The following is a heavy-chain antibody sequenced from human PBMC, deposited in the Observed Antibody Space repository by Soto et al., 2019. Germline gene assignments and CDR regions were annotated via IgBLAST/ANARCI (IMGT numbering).Heavy chain of an antibody. Sequence: EVQLLESGGGLVQPGGSLRLSCAASGFTFSSYAMSWVRQAPGKGLEWVSAISGSGGSTYYADSVKGRFTISRDNSKNTLYLQVNSLRAEDTAVYYCAKEYMMITFGGVSTSPLDYWGQGTLVTVSS. V-gene: IGHV3-23*01. CDR1: GFTFSSYA. J-gene: IGHJ4*02. CDR3: AKEYMMITFGGVSTSPLDY. CDR2: ISGSGGST. D-gene: IGHD3-16*01.